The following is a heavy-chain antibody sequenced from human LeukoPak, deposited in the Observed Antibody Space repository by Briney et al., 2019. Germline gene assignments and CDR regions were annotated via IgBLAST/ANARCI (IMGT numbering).Heavy chain of an antibody. CDR1: GYTFTSYG. CDR3: ARYVTSSSWYGTTWYSYGMDV. Sequence: ASVKVSCKASGYTFTSYGISWVRQAPGQGLEWMGWISAYNGNTNYAQKLQGRVTMTTDTSTSTAYMELRSLRSDDTAVYYCARYVTSSSWYGTTWYSYGMDVWGQGTTVTVSS. V-gene: IGHV1-18*01. D-gene: IGHD6-13*01. CDR2: ISAYNGNT. J-gene: IGHJ6*02.